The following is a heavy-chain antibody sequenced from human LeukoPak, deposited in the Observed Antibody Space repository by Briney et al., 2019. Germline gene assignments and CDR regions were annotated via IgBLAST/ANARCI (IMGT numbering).Heavy chain of an antibody. D-gene: IGHD3-10*02. Sequence: TGGSLRLSCAASGFTFSSYDMHWDRQATGKGLEWVSPIGTAGDTYYPGSVKGRFTISRENAKNSLYLQMNSLRAGDTAVYYCARDVRSGGFDCWGQGTLVTVSS. J-gene: IGHJ4*02. V-gene: IGHV3-13*01. CDR1: GFTFSSYD. CDR2: IGTAGDT. CDR3: ARDVRSGGFDC.